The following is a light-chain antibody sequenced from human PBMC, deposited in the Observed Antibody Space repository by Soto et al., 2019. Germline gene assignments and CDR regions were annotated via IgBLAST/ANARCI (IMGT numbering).Light chain of an antibody. CDR1: QSVSSSY. V-gene: IGKV3-20*01. Sequence: EIVLTQSPGTLSFFPGERATLSCRASQSVSSSYLAWYQQKPGQAPRLLIYGASSRATGIPDRFSGSGFGTDFTLTISRLEPEDFAVYYCQHYGRSPELFGQGTRLEIK. CDR2: GAS. J-gene: IGKJ5*01. CDR3: QHYGRSPEL.